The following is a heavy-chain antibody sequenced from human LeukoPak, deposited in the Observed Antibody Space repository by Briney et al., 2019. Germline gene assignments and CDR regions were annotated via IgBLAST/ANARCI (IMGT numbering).Heavy chain of an antibody. Sequence: GGSLRLSCAASGFSFSSYAMSWVRQAPGKGLEWVSAISGSGGSTYYADSVKGRFTISRDNSKNPLYLQMNSLRAEDTAVYYCAKTVAGTPVYYFDYWGQGTLVTVSS. CDR2: ISGSGGST. D-gene: IGHD6-19*01. V-gene: IGHV3-23*01. J-gene: IGHJ4*02. CDR3: AKTVAGTPVYYFDY. CDR1: GFSFSSYA.